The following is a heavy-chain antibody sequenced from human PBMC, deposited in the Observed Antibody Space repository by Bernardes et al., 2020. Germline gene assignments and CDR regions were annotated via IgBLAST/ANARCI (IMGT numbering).Heavy chain of an antibody. D-gene: IGHD3-16*01. J-gene: IGHJ5*02. CDR2: INHSGST. CDR3: ARTLRGSWFDP. CDR1: GGSFSGYY. V-gene: IGHV4-34*01. Sequence: SETLSLTCAVYGGSFSGYYWSWIRQPPGKGLEWIGEINHSGSTNYNPSLKSRVTISVDTSKNQFSLKLSSVTAADTAVYYCARTLRGSWFDPWGQGTLVT.